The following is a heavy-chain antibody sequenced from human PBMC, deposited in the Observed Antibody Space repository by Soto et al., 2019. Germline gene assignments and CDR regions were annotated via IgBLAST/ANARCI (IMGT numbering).Heavy chain of an antibody. J-gene: IGHJ6*02. CDR2: IDPSDSYT. D-gene: IGHD5-12*01. CDR1: GYSFTIYW. V-gene: IGHV5-10-1*01. CDR3: AAGYDPQLYYYYGMDV. Sequence: LKISCKGSGYSFTIYWISWVRQMPGTGLEWMGRIDPSDSYTNYSPSFQGHVTISADKSISTAYLQWSSLKASDTAMYYCAAGYDPQLYYYYGMDVWGQGTTVTVSS.